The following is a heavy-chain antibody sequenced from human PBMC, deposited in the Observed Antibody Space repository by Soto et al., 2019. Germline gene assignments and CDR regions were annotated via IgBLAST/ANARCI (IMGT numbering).Heavy chain of an antibody. CDR1: GFTFSDYY. J-gene: IGHJ4*02. Sequence: QVQLVESGGGLVKPGGSLRLSCTASGFTFSDYYMSWIRQAPGKGLEWISYISSSSRIIYYADSVKGRFTISRDNAQNSVHLEMNSLRVDDTAVYFFASDFPQSSGWYRVDSWGQGTLVIVSS. CDR3: ASDFPQSSGWYRVDS. V-gene: IGHV3-11*01. D-gene: IGHD6-19*01. CDR2: ISSSSRII.